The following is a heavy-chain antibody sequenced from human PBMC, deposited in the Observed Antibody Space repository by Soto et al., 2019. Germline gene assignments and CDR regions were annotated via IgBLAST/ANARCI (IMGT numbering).Heavy chain of an antibody. CDR3: ARVPGP. Sequence: SETLSLTCAVSGGSISSGGYSWSWIRQPPGKGLEWIGYIYHSGSTYYNPSLKSRLTISVDRSKNQFSLKLSSVTVADTAVYYCARVPGPWGQGTLVTVSS. CDR1: GGSISSGGYS. J-gene: IGHJ5*02. V-gene: IGHV4-30-2*01. CDR2: IYHSGST.